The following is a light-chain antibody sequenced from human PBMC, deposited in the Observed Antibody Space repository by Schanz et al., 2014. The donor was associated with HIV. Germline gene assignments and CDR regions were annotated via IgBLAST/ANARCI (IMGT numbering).Light chain of an antibody. V-gene: IGLV2-14*01. CDR2: EVY. J-gene: IGLJ3*02. CDR3: CSYTSSSTWV. CDR1: DTDIGGHDY. Sequence: QSALTQPASVSGSPGQSITISCTGTDTDIGGHDYVSWYQQHPGRAPKLMISEVYKRPSGVPDRFSGSKSGNTASLTISGLQAEDEGDYYCCSYTSSSTWVFGGGTKLTVL.